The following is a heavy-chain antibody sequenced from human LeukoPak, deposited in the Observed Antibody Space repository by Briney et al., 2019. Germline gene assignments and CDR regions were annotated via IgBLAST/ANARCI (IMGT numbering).Heavy chain of an antibody. CDR3: ANDYDYFDY. CDR1: GFTFDDYA. V-gene: IGHV3-43*02. Sequence: GGSLRLSCAASGFTFDDYAMHWVRQAPGKGLEWVSLISGDGGSTYYADSVKGRFTISRDNSKNTLYLQMNSLRLEDTAVYYCANDYDYFDYWGQGTLVTVSS. J-gene: IGHJ4*02. D-gene: IGHD4-17*01. CDR2: ISGDGGST.